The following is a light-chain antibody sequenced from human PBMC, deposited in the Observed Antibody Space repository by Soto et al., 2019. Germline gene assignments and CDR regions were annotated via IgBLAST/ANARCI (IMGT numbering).Light chain of an antibody. CDR3: QQYKVYSQT. CDR1: QGISSY. J-gene: IGKJ1*01. Sequence: VIWMTQSPSLLSASTGDRVTISCRMSQGISSYLAWYQQKPGKAPKLLIYDASTLESGVPSRFSGSGYGTEFTLTISSLQPDDFATYYCQQYKVYSQTFGQGTKVDIK. CDR2: DAS. V-gene: IGKV1D-8*03.